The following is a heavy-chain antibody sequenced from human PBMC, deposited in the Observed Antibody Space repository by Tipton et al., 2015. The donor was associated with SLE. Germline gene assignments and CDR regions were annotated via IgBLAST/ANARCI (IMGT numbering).Heavy chain of an antibody. V-gene: IGHV3-33*01. D-gene: IGHD1-26*01. CDR3: ARSGWELAEYFQH. J-gene: IGHJ1*01. CDR1: GFTFSSYG. Sequence: SLRLSCAASGFTFSSYGMHWVRQAPGKGLEWVAFIRYDGSNKYYADSVKGRLTISRDNSKNTLYLQMNSLRAEDTAVYYCARSGWELAEYFQHWGQGTLVTVSS. CDR2: IRYDGSNK.